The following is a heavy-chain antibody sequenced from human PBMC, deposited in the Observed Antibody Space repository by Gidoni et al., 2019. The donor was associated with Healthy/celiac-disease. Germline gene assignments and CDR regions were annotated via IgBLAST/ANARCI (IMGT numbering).Heavy chain of an antibody. Sequence: QVQLVQSGAEVKKPGSSVKVSCKASGGTFSSYAISGVRQAPGQGLEWMGGIIPIFGTANYAQKFQGRVTITADESTSTAYMELSSLRSEDTAVYYCAGGYYTDGLTYYYYGMDVWGQGTTVTVSS. D-gene: IGHD3-3*01. V-gene: IGHV1-69*01. J-gene: IGHJ6*02. CDR1: GGTFSSYA. CDR2: IIPIFGTA. CDR3: AGGYYTDGLTYYYYGMDV.